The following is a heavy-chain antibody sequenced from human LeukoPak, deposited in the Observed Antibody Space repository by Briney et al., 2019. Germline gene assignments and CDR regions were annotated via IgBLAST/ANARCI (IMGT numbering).Heavy chain of an antibody. CDR2: IYYSGST. Sequence: SETLSLTCTVSGGSISSGGYYWSWIRQYPGKGLEWIGYIYYSGSTYYNPSLKSRVTISVDTSKNQFSLKLSFVAAADTAVYYCARGGRLSHGMDVWGQGTTVTVSS. CDR3: ARGGRLSHGMDV. CDR1: GGSISSGGYY. D-gene: IGHD3-3*01. J-gene: IGHJ6*02. V-gene: IGHV4-31*03.